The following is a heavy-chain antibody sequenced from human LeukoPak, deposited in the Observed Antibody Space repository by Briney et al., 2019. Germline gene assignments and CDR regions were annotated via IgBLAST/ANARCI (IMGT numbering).Heavy chain of an antibody. Sequence: SETLSLTCTVSGGSISSGSYFWTWIRQPAGKGLEWIGHIYTTGGTNYNPSLKSRVTISVDTSKNQFSLKLSSVTAADTAVYYCARHRIVGATPFDYWGQGTLVTVSS. CDR2: IYTTGGT. V-gene: IGHV4-61*09. CDR1: GGSISSGSYF. D-gene: IGHD1-26*01. J-gene: IGHJ4*02. CDR3: ARHRIVGATPFDY.